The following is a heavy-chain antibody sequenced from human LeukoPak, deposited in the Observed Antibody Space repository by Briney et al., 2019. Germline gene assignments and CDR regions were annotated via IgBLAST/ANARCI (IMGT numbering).Heavy chain of an antibody. V-gene: IGHV1-2*02. CDR2: INPNSGGT. D-gene: IGHD3-9*01. J-gene: IGHJ5*02. CDR3: ARNYYDILTGYYREDWFDP. Sequence: ASVKVSCKASGYTFTGYYMHWVRQAPGQGLEWMGWINPNSGGTNYAQKFQGRVTMTRDTSISTAYMELSRLRSDDTAVYYCARNYYDILTGYYREDWFDPWGQGTLVTVSS. CDR1: GYTFTGYY.